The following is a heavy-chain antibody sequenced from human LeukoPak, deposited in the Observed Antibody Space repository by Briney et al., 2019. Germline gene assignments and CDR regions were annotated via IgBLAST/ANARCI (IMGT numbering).Heavy chain of an antibody. Sequence: GGSLRLSCAASGFTSGSYTMHWVRQGPGKGLEYVSGISSSGGSTYYANSVKGRFTISRDNSKNTLYLQMGSLRAEDMAVYYCATDWRGTLDYWGQGTLVTVSS. J-gene: IGHJ4*02. D-gene: IGHD1-7*01. CDR1: GFTSGSYT. CDR2: ISSSGGST. CDR3: ATDWRGTLDY. V-gene: IGHV3-64*01.